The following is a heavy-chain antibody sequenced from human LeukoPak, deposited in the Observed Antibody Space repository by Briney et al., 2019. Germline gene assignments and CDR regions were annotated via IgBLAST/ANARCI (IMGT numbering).Heavy chain of an antibody. Sequence: GESLKISCKGSGYSFTSYWIGWVRQLPGKGLEWMGIIYPGDSDTRYSPSFQGQVTISADKSISTAYLQWSSLKASDTAMYYCARLGTWIQLWFGGYFDYWGQGTLVTVSS. V-gene: IGHV5-51*01. CDR2: IYPGDSDT. D-gene: IGHD5-18*01. CDR3: ARLGTWIQLWFGGYFDY. J-gene: IGHJ4*02. CDR1: GYSFTSYW.